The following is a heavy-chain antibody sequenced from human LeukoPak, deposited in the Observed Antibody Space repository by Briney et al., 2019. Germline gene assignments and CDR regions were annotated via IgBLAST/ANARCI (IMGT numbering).Heavy chain of an antibody. V-gene: IGHV4-34*01. D-gene: IGHD1-26*01. CDR2: INHSGST. CDR1: GGSFSGYY. J-gene: IGHJ4*02. Sequence: SETLSLTCAVYGGSFSGYYWSWIRQPPGKGLEWIGEINHSGSTNYNPSLKSRVTISVDTSKNQFSLKLSSVTAADTAVYYCARSFGWVGSYDYWGQGTLVTVSS. CDR3: ARSFGWVGSYDY.